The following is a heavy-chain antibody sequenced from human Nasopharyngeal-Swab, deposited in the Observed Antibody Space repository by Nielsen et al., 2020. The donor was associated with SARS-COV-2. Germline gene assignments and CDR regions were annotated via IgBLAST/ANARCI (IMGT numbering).Heavy chain of an antibody. Sequence: GGSLRLSFAASGLGFSNYEMNWVRQAPGKGLEWMSYISTTTATIYYADSVKGGFTISRDNAKNSLYLQMNSLRAEDTAVYYCAREVPYSGHDDAFDIWGQGTMVTVSA. J-gene: IGHJ3*02. V-gene: IGHV3-48*03. D-gene: IGHD5-12*01. CDR1: GLGFSNYE. CDR3: AREVPYSGHDDAFDI. CDR2: ISTTTATI.